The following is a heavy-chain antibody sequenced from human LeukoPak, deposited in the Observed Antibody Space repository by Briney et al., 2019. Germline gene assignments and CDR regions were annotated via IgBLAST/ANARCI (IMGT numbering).Heavy chain of an antibody. CDR2: INPNSGGT. J-gene: IGHJ6*02. V-gene: IGHV1-2*02. CDR1: GYTFTGYY. Sequence: ASVKVSCKASGYTFTGYYMHWVRPAPGQGLAGMGTINPNSGGTNYAQKFQGRVTMTRNTSISTAYMELSRRRSDDTAVYYCARDWYYDFWSGYWGHYYGMDVWGQGTTVTVSS. D-gene: IGHD3-3*01. CDR3: ARDWYYDFWSGYWGHYYGMDV.